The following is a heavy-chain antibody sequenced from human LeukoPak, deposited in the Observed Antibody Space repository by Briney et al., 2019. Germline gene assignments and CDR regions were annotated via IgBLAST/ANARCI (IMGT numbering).Heavy chain of an antibody. CDR1: GFTVSSNY. D-gene: IGHD2-2*01. CDR3: AKVADCSSTSCYEHWFDP. J-gene: IGHJ5*02. CDR2: IYSGGST. V-gene: IGHV3-66*02. Sequence: GGSLRLSCAASGFTVSSNYMSWVRQAPGKGLEWVSVIYSGGSTYYADSVKGRFTISRDNSKNTLYPQMNSLRAEDTAVYYCAKVADCSSTSCYEHWFDPWGQGTLVTVSS.